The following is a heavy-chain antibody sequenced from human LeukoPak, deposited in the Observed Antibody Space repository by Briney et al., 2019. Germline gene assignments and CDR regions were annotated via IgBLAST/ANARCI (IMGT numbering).Heavy chain of an antibody. CDR1: GYTFTGYY. V-gene: IGHV1-2*02. CDR2: INPNSGGT. D-gene: IGHD6-13*01. Sequence: ASVKVSCKASGYTFTGYYMHWVRQAPGQGLEWMGWINPNSGGTNYAQKFQGRVTMTRDTSISTAYMELRSLRSDDTAVYYCARSTAAGIRWKADFDYWGQGTLVTVSS. J-gene: IGHJ4*02. CDR3: ARSTAAGIRWKADFDY.